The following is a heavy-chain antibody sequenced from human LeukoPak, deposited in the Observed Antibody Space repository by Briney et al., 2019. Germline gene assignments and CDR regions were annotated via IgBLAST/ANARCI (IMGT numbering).Heavy chain of an antibody. CDR3: AKDHAGATTGFDY. D-gene: IGHD1-26*01. V-gene: IGHV3-30*18. Sequence: PGGSLRLSCAASGFTFSSYGMHWVRQAPGKGLEWVAVISYDGSNKYYADSVKGRFTISRDNSKNTLYLQMNSLRAEDTAVYYCAKDHAGATTGFDYWGQGTLVTVSS. CDR1: GFTFSSYG. CDR2: ISYDGSNK. J-gene: IGHJ4*02.